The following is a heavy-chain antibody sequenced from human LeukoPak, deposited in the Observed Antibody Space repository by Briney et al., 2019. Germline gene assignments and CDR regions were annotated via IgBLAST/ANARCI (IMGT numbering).Heavy chain of an antibody. V-gene: IGHV3-11*01. J-gene: IGHJ5*02. CDR2: ISSNGRTI. CDR1: GLTFSDYY. D-gene: IGHD6-19*01. CDR3: ARTQQWLVSGFDP. Sequence: GGSLRLSCATSGLTFSDYYMSWIRQAPGKGLEWILYISSNGRTIYYADSVKGRFTISRDNARKSVYLQMNSLRAEDTAIYYCARTQQWLVSGFDPWGQGTLVTVSS.